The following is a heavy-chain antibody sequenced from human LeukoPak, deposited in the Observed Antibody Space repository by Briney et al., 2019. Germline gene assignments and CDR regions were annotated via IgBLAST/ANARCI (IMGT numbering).Heavy chain of an antibody. V-gene: IGHV3-23*01. J-gene: IGHJ6*02. Sequence: GGSLRLSCAASGFTFSSYAMSWVRQAPGKGLEWVSAISGSGGSTYYADSVKGRFTISRDNSKNTLYLQMNSLRAEDTAVYYCAKGFDGVVIFHGYGMDVWGQGTTVTVSS. CDR3: AKGFDGVVIFHGYGMDV. CDR2: ISGSGGST. CDR1: GFTFSSYA. D-gene: IGHD3-3*01.